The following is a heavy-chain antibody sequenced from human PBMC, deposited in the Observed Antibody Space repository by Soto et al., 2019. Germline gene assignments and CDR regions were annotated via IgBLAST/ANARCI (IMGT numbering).Heavy chain of an antibody. CDR3: ARGSYCSGGSCYVTDNWFDP. CDR2: ISYDGSNK. V-gene: IGHV3-30-3*01. J-gene: IGHJ5*02. D-gene: IGHD2-15*01. Sequence: QVQLVESGGGVVQPGRSLRLSCAASGFTFSSYAMHWVRQAPGKGLEWVAVISYDGSNKYYADSVKGRFTISRDNSKNTLYLQMNSLRADDTAVYYCARGSYCSGGSCYVTDNWFDPWGQGTLVTVSS. CDR1: GFTFSSYA.